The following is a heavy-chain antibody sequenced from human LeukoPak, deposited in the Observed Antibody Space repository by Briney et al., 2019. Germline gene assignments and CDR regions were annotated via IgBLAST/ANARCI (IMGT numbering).Heavy chain of an antibody. CDR1: GFTFSSYW. V-gene: IGHV3-7*02. CDR3: ASLAVVTGGN. J-gene: IGHJ4*02. Sequence: GGSLRLSCTAAGFTFSSYWMTWVRQAPGKGLEWVANIKQDGSVKYYVASVKGRFTISGDNAKNSLYLQMNSLRAEDTAVYYCASLAVVTGGNWGQGTLVTVSS. D-gene: IGHD2-21*02. CDR2: IKQDGSVK.